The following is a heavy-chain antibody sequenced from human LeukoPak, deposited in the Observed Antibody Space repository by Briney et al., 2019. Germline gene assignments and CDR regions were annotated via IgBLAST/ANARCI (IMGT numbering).Heavy chain of an antibody. D-gene: IGHD3-10*01. CDR2: IYYSGST. V-gene: IGHV4-39*07. CDR3: ARGASSGEAYGMDV. J-gene: IGHJ6*02. CDR1: GGPLRSSSYY. Sequence: PSDTLSLTCSVWGGPLRSSSYYWAWIRQPPGKGFDWIGSIYYSGSTYYTPSLESRVTISVDTSKNQFSLKLSSVPGADTAVYYRARGASSGEAYGMDVWGQGCLVTVSS.